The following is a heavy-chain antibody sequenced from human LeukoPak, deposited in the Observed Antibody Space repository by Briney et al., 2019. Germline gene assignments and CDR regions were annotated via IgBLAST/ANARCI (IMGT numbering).Heavy chain of an antibody. CDR1: GGSFIGYY. Sequence: RTSETLSLTRAVDGGSFIGYYWSWIRQPPGKELEWIGEINHSGGANYNPPLKSRVTISAGTSKSQFSLKLGSVTAADTAVYYCARVPLRFLEPFDYWGQGTLVTVSS. CDR2: INHSGGA. D-gene: IGHD3-3*01. V-gene: IGHV4-34*01. CDR3: ARVPLRFLEPFDY. J-gene: IGHJ4*02.